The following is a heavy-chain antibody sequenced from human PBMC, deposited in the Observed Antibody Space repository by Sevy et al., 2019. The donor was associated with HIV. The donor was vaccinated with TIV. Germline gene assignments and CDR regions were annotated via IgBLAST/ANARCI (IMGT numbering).Heavy chain of an antibody. CDR1: GFTFSSYS. CDR3: ARGEVVLRFLEWLSHFDY. J-gene: IGHJ4*02. Sequence: GGSLRLSCAASGFTFSSYSMNWVRQAPGKGLEWVSYISSSGSTIYYADSVKGRFTISRDNAKNSLYLQMNSLRAEDTAVYYCARGEVVLRFLEWLSHFDYWGQGTLVTVSS. V-gene: IGHV3-48*04. CDR2: ISSSGSTI. D-gene: IGHD3-3*01.